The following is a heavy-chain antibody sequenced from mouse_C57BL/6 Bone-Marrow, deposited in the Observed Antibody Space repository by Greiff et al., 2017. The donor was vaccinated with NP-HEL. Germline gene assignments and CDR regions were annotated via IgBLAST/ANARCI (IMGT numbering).Heavy chain of an antibody. CDR1: GYAFSSYW. Sequence: VQLVESGAELVKPGASVKISCKASGYAFSSYWMNWVKQRPGKGLEWIGQIYPGDGDTNYNGKFKGKATLTADKSSSTAYMQLSSLTSEDSAVYFCARSALLRYAWFAYWGQGTLVTVSA. CDR2: IYPGDGDT. J-gene: IGHJ3*01. D-gene: IGHD1-1*01. CDR3: ARSALLRYAWFAY. V-gene: IGHV1-80*01.